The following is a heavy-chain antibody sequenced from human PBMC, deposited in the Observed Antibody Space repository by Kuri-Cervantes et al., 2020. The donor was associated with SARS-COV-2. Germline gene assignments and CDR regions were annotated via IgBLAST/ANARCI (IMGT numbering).Heavy chain of an antibody. Sequence: GSLRLSCTVSGGSISSSSYYWGWIRQPPGKGLEWIGSIYYSGGTYYNPSLKSRVTISVDTSKNQFSLKLSSVTAADTAVYYCARPSQGWDSSGYYYFDYWGQGTLVTVSS. CDR1: GGSISSSSYY. V-gene: IGHV4-39*01. CDR3: ARPSQGWDSSGYYYFDY. D-gene: IGHD3-22*01. CDR2: IYYSGGT. J-gene: IGHJ4*02.